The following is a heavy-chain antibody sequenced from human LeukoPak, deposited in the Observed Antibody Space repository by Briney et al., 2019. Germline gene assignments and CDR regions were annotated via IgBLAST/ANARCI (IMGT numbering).Heavy chain of an antibody. CDR2: ISSSGGST. J-gene: IGHJ4*02. D-gene: IGHD3-22*01. V-gene: IGHV3-64*01. Sequence: QSGGSLRLSCAASGFTFSSYAMHWVRQAPGKGLEYVSAISSSGGSTYYANSVKGRFTISRDNSKNTLYLQMGSLRAEDMAVYYCARAAKRHYYDSSGYYTENDYWGQGTLVTVSS. CDR3: ARAAKRHYYDSSGYYTENDY. CDR1: GFTFSSYA.